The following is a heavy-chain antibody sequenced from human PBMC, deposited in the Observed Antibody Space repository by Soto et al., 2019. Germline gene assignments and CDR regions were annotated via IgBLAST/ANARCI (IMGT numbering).Heavy chain of an antibody. CDR2: INPKSGGT. CDR1: GYSFTDYH. Sequence: ASVKVSCKASGYSFTDYHIHWVRQAPGQGLEWLGRINPKSGGTSTAQKFQGWVTMTTDTSISTASMELTRLTSDDTAIYYCARGDSTDCSNGVCYFFYNHDMDVWGQGTTVTVSS. D-gene: IGHD2-8*01. CDR3: ARGDSTDCSNGVCYFFYNHDMDV. V-gene: IGHV1-2*04. J-gene: IGHJ6*02.